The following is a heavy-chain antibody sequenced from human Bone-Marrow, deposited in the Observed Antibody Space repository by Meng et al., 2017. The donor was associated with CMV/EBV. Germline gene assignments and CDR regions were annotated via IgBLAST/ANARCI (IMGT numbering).Heavy chain of an antibody. Sequence: GGSLRLSCAASGFTFSSYAMHWVRQAPGKGLEWVAVISYDGSNKYYADSVKGRFTISRDNSKNTLYLQMNSLRAEDTAVYYCARGLLTNWGQGTLVTVSS. CDR3: ARGLLTN. V-gene: IGHV3-30-3*01. CDR2: ISYDGSNK. J-gene: IGHJ4*02. D-gene: IGHD3-10*01. CDR1: GFTFSSYA.